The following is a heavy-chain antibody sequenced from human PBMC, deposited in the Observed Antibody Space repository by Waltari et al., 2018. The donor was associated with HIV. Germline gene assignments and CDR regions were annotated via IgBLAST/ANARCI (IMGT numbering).Heavy chain of an antibody. J-gene: IGHJ2*01. V-gene: IGHV1-2*06. Sequence: QELLVQSGAEVRKPGASVKVVCKASGYTFIDYFIHWVRQAPGQGLEWTGRNNPNSGGTHDTQKLQGTVIMTRDTSMSTAYMDLTRLRADDTALYFCARGYMQNDLRGLFHLWGRGTSVTVSS. D-gene: IGHD2-2*02. CDR3: ARGYMQNDLRGLFHL. CDR2: NNPNSGGT. CDR1: GYTFIDYF.